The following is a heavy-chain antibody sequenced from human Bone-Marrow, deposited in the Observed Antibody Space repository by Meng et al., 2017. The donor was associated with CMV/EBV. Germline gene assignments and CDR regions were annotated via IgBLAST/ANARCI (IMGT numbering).Heavy chain of an antibody. D-gene: IGHD5-12*01. V-gene: IGHV4-34*01. CDR2: INHSGST. CDR3: ARRRWLRVRIDAFDI. J-gene: IGHJ3*02. Sequence: SETLSLTCAVYGGSFSGYYWSWIRQPPGKGLEWIGEINHSGSTNYNPSLKSRVTISVDTSKNQFSLKLSSVTAADTAVYYCARRRWLRVRIDAFDIWGQGTRVT. CDR1: GGSFSGYY.